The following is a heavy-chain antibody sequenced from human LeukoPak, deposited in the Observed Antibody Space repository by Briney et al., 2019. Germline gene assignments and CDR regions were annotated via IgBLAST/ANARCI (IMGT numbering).Heavy chain of an antibody. CDR3: ARTYYYASSGYYPLDY. Sequence: SVKVSCKASGGTFSSYAISWVRQAPGQGLQWMGGSIPMFGTANYAQKYQGRVTITADESTSTAYMELSSLRSEDTAVYYCARTYYYASSGYYPLDYWGQGTLVTVSS. V-gene: IGHV1-69*13. D-gene: IGHD3-22*01. J-gene: IGHJ4*02. CDR1: GGTFSSYA. CDR2: SIPMFGTA.